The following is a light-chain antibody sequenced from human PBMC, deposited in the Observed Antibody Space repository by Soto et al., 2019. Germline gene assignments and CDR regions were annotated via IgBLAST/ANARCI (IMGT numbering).Light chain of an antibody. V-gene: IGKV3-15*01. Sequence: EILMTQSPAALSVSPGXRATLSCRASQSVSNYLAWYQQIPGQPPRLLIYGASTRATGIPARFSGSGSGTEFTLTISSLQSEDFAVYYCQQYNNWPRTFCQGTKVDIK. CDR2: GAS. CDR1: QSVSNY. CDR3: QQYNNWPRT. J-gene: IGKJ1*01.